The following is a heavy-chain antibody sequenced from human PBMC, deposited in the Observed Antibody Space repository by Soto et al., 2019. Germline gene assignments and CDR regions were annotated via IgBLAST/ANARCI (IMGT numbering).Heavy chain of an antibody. CDR1: GFTFNSYS. D-gene: IGHD6-19*01. Sequence: EVQLVESGGGLVQPGGSLRLSCAASGFTFNSYSMNWVRQAPGKGLEWVSYISSSSTTKYYTDSVKGRFTISRDNAKNSLYLQRNSRRDDDTAVYYCARPSSGWENGFDPWGQGTLVNVSS. V-gene: IGHV3-48*02. CDR3: ARPSSGWENGFDP. J-gene: IGHJ5*02. CDR2: ISSSSTTK.